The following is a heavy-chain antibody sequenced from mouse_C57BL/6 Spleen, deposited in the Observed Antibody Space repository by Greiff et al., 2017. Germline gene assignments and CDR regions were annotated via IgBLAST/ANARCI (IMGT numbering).Heavy chain of an antibody. CDR1: GFTFSSYG. J-gene: IGHJ2*01. D-gene: IGHD1-1*01. CDR3: ASLYGSSYGDY. V-gene: IGHV5-6*01. CDR2: ISSGGSYT. Sequence: EVKLMESGGDLVKPGGSLKLSCAASGFTFSSYGMSWVRQTPDKRLEWVATISSGGSYTYYPDSVKGRFTISRDNAKNTLYLQMSSLKSEDTAMYYCASLYGSSYGDYWGQGTTLTVSS.